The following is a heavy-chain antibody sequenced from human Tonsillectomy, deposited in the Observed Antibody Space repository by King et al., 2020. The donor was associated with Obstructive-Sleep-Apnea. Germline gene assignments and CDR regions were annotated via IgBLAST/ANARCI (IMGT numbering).Heavy chain of an antibody. CDR3: AKLLWFGELFGKYGMDV. J-gene: IGHJ6*02. CDR2: IRVSGGSR. D-gene: IGHD3-10*01. Sequence: VQLVESGGGLVRPGGSLRLSCAASGFTFSSYAMTWVRQAPGKGLEWVSAIRVSGGSRYCAVSVKGRFTISRDNSKNTLYLQMNSLRAEDTAVYYCAKLLWFGELFGKYGMDVWGQGTTVTVSS. V-gene: IGHV3-23*04. CDR1: GFTFSSYA.